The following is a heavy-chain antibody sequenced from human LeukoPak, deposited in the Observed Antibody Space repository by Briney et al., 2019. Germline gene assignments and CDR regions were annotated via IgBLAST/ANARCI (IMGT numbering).Heavy chain of an antibody. CDR3: ARDSSITFGGVIVLRYYFDY. J-gene: IGHJ4*02. D-gene: IGHD3-16*02. CDR2: INPSGGST. CDR1: GYTFTSYY. Sequence: ASVKVSCKASGYTFTSYYMHRVRQAPGQGLEWMGIINPSGGSTSYAQKFQGRVTMTRDTSTSTVYMELSSLRSEDTAVYSCARDSSITFGGVIVLRYYFDYWGQGTLVTVSS. V-gene: IGHV1-46*01.